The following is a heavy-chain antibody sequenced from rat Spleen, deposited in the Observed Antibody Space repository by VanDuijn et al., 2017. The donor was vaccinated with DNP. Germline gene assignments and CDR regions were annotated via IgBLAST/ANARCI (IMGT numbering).Heavy chain of an antibody. CDR2: IRYDGGTT. CDR3: ARHVLPLRVWDY. CDR1: GFSFSDYY. V-gene: IGHV5-22*01. Sequence: EVQLVESGGGLVQPGRSLKLSCAASGFSFSDYYMAWVRQAPTKGLEWVAYIRYDGGTTYYGDSVKGRFTLSRDNAKSTLYLQMNSLRSEDMATYYCARHVLPLRVWDYWGQGVMV. D-gene: IGHD1-4*01. J-gene: IGHJ2*01.